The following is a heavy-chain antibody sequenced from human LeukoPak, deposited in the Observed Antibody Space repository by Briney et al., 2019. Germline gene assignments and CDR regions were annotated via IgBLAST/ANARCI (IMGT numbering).Heavy chain of an antibody. CDR3: ARESVNWYYYDSSGYYHFDY. D-gene: IGHD3-22*01. CDR2: INSDGSST. Sequence: GGSLRLSCAASGFTFSSYWMHWVRQAPGKGLVWVSRINSDGSSTSYADSVKRRFTISRDNAKNTLHLQMNSLRAEDTAVYYCARESVNWYYYDSSGYYHFDYWGQGTLVTVSS. V-gene: IGHV3-74*01. J-gene: IGHJ4*02. CDR1: GFTFSSYW.